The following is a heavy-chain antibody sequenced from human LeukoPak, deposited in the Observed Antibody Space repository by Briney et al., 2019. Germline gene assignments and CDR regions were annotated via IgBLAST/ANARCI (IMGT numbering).Heavy chain of an antibody. Sequence: ASVKVSCKASGYTFTGYYMHWVRQAPGQGLEWMGWINPNSGGTNYAQKFQGRVTMTRDTSISTAYMELSRLRSDDTAVYYCERDPTRGYNFWSGYYEGGDYWGQGTLVTVSS. D-gene: IGHD3-3*01. CDR2: INPNSGGT. CDR3: ERDPTRGYNFWSGYYEGGDY. J-gene: IGHJ4*02. V-gene: IGHV1-2*02. CDR1: GYTFTGYY.